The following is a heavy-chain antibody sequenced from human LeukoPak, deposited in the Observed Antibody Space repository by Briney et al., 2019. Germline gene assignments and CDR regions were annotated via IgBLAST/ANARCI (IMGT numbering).Heavy chain of an antibody. J-gene: IGHJ6*03. CDR3: ARVRYGSGSLYYYYYYMDV. V-gene: IGHV4-38-2*02. Sequence: SETLSLTCNVSGFSLTIGYFWGWIRQPPGKGLEWIGSIFHSGSTYFNPSLKSRVTMSVDTSKNQFSLKLRSVTAADTAIYYCARVRYGSGSLYYYYYYMDVRGKGTTVTISS. CDR2: IFHSGST. D-gene: IGHD3-10*01. CDR1: GFSLTIGYF.